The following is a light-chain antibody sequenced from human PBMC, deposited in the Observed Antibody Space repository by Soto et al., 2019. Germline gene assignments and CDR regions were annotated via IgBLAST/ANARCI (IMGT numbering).Light chain of an antibody. CDR1: QSVNNNY. Sequence: EIVLAQSPGTLSLSPGDRATLSCRASQSVNNNYLAWYQQKPGQAPRLLIYGASRRATDIPDRFSGSGSGTDFPLTISRLEPEDFAVYSCQQYGSAPLTFGGGTKVEIK. CDR3: QQYGSAPLT. CDR2: GAS. J-gene: IGKJ4*01. V-gene: IGKV3-20*01.